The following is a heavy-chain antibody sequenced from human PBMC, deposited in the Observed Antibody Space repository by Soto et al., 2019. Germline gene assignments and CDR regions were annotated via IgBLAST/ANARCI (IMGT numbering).Heavy chain of an antibody. J-gene: IGHJ5*02. Sequence: QVQLQESGPGLLKPSEPLSLTCTVSGGSITRGGYYWSWIRHHPGKGLELIGYIYNSGTTYYNPSLKSRVTISVDTAKNQFSLKLTSVTAADTAVYYCAREPAPCGQGTLVTVSS. V-gene: IGHV4-31*03. CDR1: GGSITRGGYY. CDR2: IYNSGTT. CDR3: AREPAP.